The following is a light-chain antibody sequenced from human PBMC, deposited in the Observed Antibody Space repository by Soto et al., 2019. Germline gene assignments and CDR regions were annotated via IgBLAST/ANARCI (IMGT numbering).Light chain of an antibody. CDR1: SSNIGAGYE. CDR2: ADT. CDR3: QSYDSSLSGLYV. Sequence: QSVLTQPPSVSGAPGQSVTISCTGSSSNIGAGYEVQWYQQLPGTAPKVLIFADTKRPSGVPDRFSGSKSGTSASLAITGLQAEDEADYYCQSYDSSLSGLYVFGTGTKLTVL. V-gene: IGLV1-40*01. J-gene: IGLJ1*01.